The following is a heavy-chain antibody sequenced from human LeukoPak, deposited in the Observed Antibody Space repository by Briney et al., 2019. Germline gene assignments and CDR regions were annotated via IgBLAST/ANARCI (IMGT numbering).Heavy chain of an antibody. CDR1: GYTFTNYD. D-gene: IGHD4-11*01. Sequence: ASVKVSCKASGYTFTNYDINWVRQATGQGLEWMGWMNPNSGNTGYAQKFQGRVTITRNTSISTAYMELSSLRSEDTAVYYCARKRIYSNLVRGYYYYMDVWGKGTTVTVSS. CDR3: ARKRIYSNLVRGYYYYMDV. J-gene: IGHJ6*03. V-gene: IGHV1-8*03. CDR2: MNPNSGNT.